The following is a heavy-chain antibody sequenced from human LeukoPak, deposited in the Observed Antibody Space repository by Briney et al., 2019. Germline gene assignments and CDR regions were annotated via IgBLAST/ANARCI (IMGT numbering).Heavy chain of an antibody. D-gene: IGHD3-22*01. J-gene: IGHJ4*02. Sequence: KPSETLSLTCTVSGGSISSSSYYWGWIRQPPGKGLEWIGSIYYSGSTYYNPSLKSRVTISVDTSKNQFSLKLSSVTAADTAVYYCAKIYQDSCAYHCAPDYWGQGTLVTVSS. CDR1: GGSISSSSYY. V-gene: IGHV4-39*07. CDR2: IYYSGST. CDR3: AKIYQDSCAYHCAPDY.